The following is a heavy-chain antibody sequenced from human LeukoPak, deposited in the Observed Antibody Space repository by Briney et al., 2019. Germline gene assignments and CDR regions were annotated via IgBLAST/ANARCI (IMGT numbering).Heavy chain of an antibody. CDR3: ARSIGWLPSTNVVTAKGWFHP. J-gene: IGHJ5*02. CDR2: IYTSGST. Sequence: SQTLYLTCTVSGGSISNGSYYRSWIRQPAGKGLEWIGRIYTSGSTNYNPSLKSRVTISVDTSKNQFSLKLSSVTAADTAVYYCARSIGWLPSTNVVTAKGWFHPWGQGTLVTVSS. V-gene: IGHV4-61*02. D-gene: IGHD2-21*02. CDR1: GGSISNGSYY.